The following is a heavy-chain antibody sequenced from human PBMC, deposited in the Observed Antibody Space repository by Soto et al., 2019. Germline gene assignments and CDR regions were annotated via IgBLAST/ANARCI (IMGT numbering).Heavy chain of an antibody. D-gene: IGHD1-1*01. V-gene: IGHV4-30-2*01. CDR3: ARDQLEGNWFDP. Sequence: QLQLQESGSGLVRPSQTLSLTCTVSGGSIRSGGYSWNWIRQPPGKGLEWIGYIYHSGSTLYNPSLTSRVTISVDKSKNQFSLKLTSVTAADTAVYYCARDQLEGNWFDPWGQGTLVTVSS. CDR2: IYHSGST. CDR1: GGSIRSGGYS. J-gene: IGHJ5*02.